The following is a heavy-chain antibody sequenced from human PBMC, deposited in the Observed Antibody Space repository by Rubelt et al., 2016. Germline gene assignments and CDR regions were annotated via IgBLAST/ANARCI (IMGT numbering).Heavy chain of an antibody. CDR3: AQNVRPGAFHV. V-gene: IGHV2-5*02. CDR2: IYWDDDK. CDR1: GFSLSTSGVG. Sequence: QITLKESGPTLVKPTQTLTLTCPFSGFSLSTSGVGVGWIRQPPGKALEWLALIYWDDDKRYSPSLKTRLTITKDTSKNQVVLIMTNMDPVDTATYYCAQNVRPGAFHVWGQGTLVTVSS. J-gene: IGHJ3*01. D-gene: IGHD1-1*01.